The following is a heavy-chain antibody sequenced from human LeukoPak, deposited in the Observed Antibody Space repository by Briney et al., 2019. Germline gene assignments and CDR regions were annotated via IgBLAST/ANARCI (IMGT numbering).Heavy chain of an antibody. D-gene: IGHD3-9*01. V-gene: IGHV4-61*02. CDR2: IYDSGST. CDR3: ASSTNYDILTGFDY. Sequence: PSQTLSLTCTVSGGSISIGGYYWSWIRQPAGKGLEWIGRIYDSGSTYYNPSLKSRVAISVDTSKNQFSLKLSSVTAADTAVYYCASSTNYDILTGFDYWGQGTLVTVSS. J-gene: IGHJ4*02. CDR1: GGSISIGGYY.